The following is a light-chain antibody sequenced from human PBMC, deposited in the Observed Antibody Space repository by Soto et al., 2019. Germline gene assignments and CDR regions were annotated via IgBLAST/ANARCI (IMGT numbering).Light chain of an antibody. V-gene: IGKV3-11*01. CDR1: QSVSSY. CDR3: QQPQA. J-gene: IGKJ3*01. CDR2: DAS. Sequence: EIVLTQSPATLSLSPGERATLSCRASQSVSSYLAWYQQKPGQAPRLLIYDASNRATGIPARFSGGGSGTDFTLTINSLEPEDFAVHYCQQPQAFGPGTKVDIK.